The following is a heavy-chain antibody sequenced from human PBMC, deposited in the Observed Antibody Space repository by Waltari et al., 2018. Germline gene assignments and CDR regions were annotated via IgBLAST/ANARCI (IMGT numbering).Heavy chain of an antibody. J-gene: IGHJ4*02. CDR3: AREGGTSGYSGYFDT. D-gene: IGHD2-2*01. CDR1: GFTFSNHI. CDR2: ISYDGFSK. V-gene: IGHV3-30-3*01. Sequence: PLVESGGGVVQPGRSLRLSCAAPGFTFSNHIIHWVRRAPGKGLEWGAAISYDGFSKDYADSMKGRFTIAGDTSKTTVNLQMNSLNTEDTAVYYCAREGGTSGYSGYFDTWGQGTLVTVSS.